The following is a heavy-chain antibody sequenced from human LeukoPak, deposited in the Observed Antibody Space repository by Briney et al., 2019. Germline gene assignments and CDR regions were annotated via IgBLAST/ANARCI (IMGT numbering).Heavy chain of an antibody. CDR2: LYAGGTT. Sequence: PGGSLRLSCAASGFIVSGNFMNWVRQAPGKGLEWVSILYAGGTTSYTDSVKGRFTISRDSSKNTLYLQMKSPRAEDTAVHYCARGFPPAHWGQGTLVTVSS. D-gene: IGHD3-10*01. J-gene: IGHJ4*02. V-gene: IGHV3-53*01. CDR1: GFIVSGNF. CDR3: ARGFPPAH.